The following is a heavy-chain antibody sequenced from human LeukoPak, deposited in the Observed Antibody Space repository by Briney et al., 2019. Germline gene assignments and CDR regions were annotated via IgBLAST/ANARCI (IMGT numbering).Heavy chain of an antibody. D-gene: IGHD1-26*01. CDR1: GFTVSSNY. V-gene: IGHV3-66*02. CDR2: IYSGGST. J-gene: IGHJ4*02. CDR3: ARARRGSYFEFDY. Sequence: GGALRLSCAASGFTVSSNYMSWVRQAPGKRLEWVSVIYSGGSTYYADSVKGRFTISRDNSKNTLYLQMNSLRAEDTAVYYCARARRGSYFEFDYWGQGTLVTVSS.